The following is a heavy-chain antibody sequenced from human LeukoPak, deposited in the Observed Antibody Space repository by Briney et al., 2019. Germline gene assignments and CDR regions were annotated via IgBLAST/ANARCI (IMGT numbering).Heavy chain of an antibody. D-gene: IGHD6-19*01. J-gene: IGHJ4*02. Sequence: PGRSLRLSCAASGFTFSSYAMHWVRQAPGKGLEWVAVISYDGSNKYYADSVKGRFTISRDNSKNTLYLQMNSLRAEDTAVYYCARDLDEAVAGDWGQVTLVTVSS. V-gene: IGHV3-30*04. CDR2: ISYDGSNK. CDR3: ARDLDEAVAGD. CDR1: GFTFSSYA.